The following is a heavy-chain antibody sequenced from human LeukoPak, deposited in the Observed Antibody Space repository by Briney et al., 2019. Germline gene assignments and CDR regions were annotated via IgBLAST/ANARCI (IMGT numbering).Heavy chain of an antibody. V-gene: IGHV3-23*01. CDR2: ISGSVGST. CDR3: AKVSVTMIVVVTSDAFDI. Sequence: GGSLRLSCAASGFTFSSYAMSWVRQAPGKGLEWVSAISGSVGSTYYADSVKGRFTISRDNSKNTLYLQMNSLRAEDTAVYYCAKVSVTMIVVVTSDAFDIWGQGTMVTVSS. CDR1: GFTFSSYA. D-gene: IGHD3-22*01. J-gene: IGHJ3*02.